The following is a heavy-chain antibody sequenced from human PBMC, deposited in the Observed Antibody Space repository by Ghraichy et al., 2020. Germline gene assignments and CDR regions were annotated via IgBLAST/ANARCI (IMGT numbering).Heavy chain of an antibody. D-gene: IGHD3-10*01. CDR2: IYPGDSDT. Sequence: GESLNISCKGSGYSFTSYWIAWVRQMPGKGLEWMGIIYPGDSDTRYSPSFQGQVTISADKSISTAYLQWSSLKASDTAMYYCARRGFRFSGSFYNEGEEDYYYYYMDVWGKGTTVTVSS. V-gene: IGHV5-51*01. CDR3: ARRGFRFSGSFYNEGEEDYYYYYMDV. J-gene: IGHJ6*03. CDR1: GYSFTSYW.